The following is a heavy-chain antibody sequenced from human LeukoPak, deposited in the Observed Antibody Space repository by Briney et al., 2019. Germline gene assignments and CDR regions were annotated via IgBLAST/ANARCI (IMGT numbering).Heavy chain of an antibody. CDR2: ISAYNGNT. CDR3: ARGGSPYYYYGMDV. Sequence: GASVKVSCKASGYTLTSYDISWVRQAPGQGLEWMGWISAYNGNTNYAQKLQGRVTMTTDTSTSTAYMELRSLRSDDTAVYYCARGGSPYYYYGMDVWGQGTTVTVSS. CDR1: GYTLTSYD. J-gene: IGHJ6*02. V-gene: IGHV1-18*01.